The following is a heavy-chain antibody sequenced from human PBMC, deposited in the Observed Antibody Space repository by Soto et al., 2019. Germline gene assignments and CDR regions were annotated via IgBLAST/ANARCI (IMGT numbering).Heavy chain of an antibody. Sequence: EVQLVESGGGLVQPGGSLRLSCAASGFTFSSYWMSWVRQAPGKGLEWVANIKQDGSEKYYVDSVKGRFTISRDNAKNSLYLQMNSLRAEDTAVYYCARDPSIVLVPAVTYYYYYYGMDVWGQGTTVTVSS. CDR3: ARDPSIVLVPAVTYYYYYYGMDV. D-gene: IGHD2-2*01. CDR1: GFTFSSYW. CDR2: IKQDGSEK. V-gene: IGHV3-7*01. J-gene: IGHJ6*02.